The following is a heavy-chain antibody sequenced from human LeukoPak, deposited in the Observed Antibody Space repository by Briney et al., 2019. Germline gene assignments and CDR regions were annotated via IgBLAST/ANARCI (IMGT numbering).Heavy chain of an antibody. CDR1: GGSISSYY. CDR3: ARDWGYRGTDMGAIDY. J-gene: IGHJ4*02. Sequence: SETLSLTCTVSGGSISSYYWSWIRQPAGKGLEWIGRIYTSGSTNYNPSLKSRVTMSVDTSKNQFSLRLSPVTAADTAVYYCARDWGYRGTDMGAIDYWGQGTLVTVSS. V-gene: IGHV4-4*07. D-gene: IGHD4-23*01. CDR2: IYTSGST.